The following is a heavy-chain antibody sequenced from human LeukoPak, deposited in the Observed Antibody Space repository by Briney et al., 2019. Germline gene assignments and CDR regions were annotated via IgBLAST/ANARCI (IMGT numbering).Heavy chain of an antibody. CDR1: GFTFSGSG. J-gene: IGHJ4*02. V-gene: IGHV3-23*01. CDR2: SGDSDGST. Sequence: PGGSLRLSCAASGFTFSGSGMSWVRQAPGKGLEWISSSGDSDGSTYYADSLKGRFTISRDNSKNTLYLQMNNLRAEDTAVYYCAKGGCRGTCNPLAYWGQGALVTLSP. D-gene: IGHD2-15*01. CDR3: AKGGCRGTCNPLAY.